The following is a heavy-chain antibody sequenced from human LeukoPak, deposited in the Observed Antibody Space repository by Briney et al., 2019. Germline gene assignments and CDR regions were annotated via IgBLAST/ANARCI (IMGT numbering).Heavy chain of an antibody. CDR2: IYYSGST. CDR1: GGSISSGDYY. D-gene: IGHD6-6*01. V-gene: IGHV4-30-4*08. Sequence: SETLSLTCTVSGGSISSGDYYWSWIRQPPGKGLEWIGYIYYSGSTYYNPSLKSRVTISVDTSKNQFSLKLSSVTAADTAVYYCARDYSSSPRSWFDPWGQGTLVTVS. J-gene: IGHJ5*02. CDR3: ARDYSSSPRSWFDP.